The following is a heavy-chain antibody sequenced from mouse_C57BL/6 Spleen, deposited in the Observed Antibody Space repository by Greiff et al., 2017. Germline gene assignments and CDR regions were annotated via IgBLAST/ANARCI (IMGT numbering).Heavy chain of an antibody. V-gene: IGHV1-55*01. CDR1: GYTFTSYW. D-gene: IGHD1-1*01. CDR2: IYPGSGST. CDR3: ARNRLRSSMDY. J-gene: IGHJ4*01. Sequence: VQLQQSGAELVKPGASVKMSCKASGYTFTSYWITWVKQRPGQGLEWIGDIYPGSGSTNYNEKFKSKATLTVDTSSSTAYMQLSSLTSEDSAVYYCARNRLRSSMDYWGQGTSVTVSS.